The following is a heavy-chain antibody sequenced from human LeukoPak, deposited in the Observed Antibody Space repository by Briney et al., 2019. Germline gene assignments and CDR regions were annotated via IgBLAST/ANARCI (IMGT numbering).Heavy chain of an antibody. CDR2: IYYTGST. J-gene: IGHJ3*02. D-gene: IGHD2-15*01. V-gene: IGHV4-31*03. CDR1: GGSISSGGYY. CDR3: ARGDSEDRGDHYPTFDAFDI. Sequence: SQTLSLTCTVSGGSISSGGYYWSWIRQHPGKGLEWIGYIYYTGSTYYNPSLRGRVTISVDTSKNQFSLRVSSVTAADTAVYYCARGDSEDRGDHYPTFDAFDIWGPGTLVTVSS.